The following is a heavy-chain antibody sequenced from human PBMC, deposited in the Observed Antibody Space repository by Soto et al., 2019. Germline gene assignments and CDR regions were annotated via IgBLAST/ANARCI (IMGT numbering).Heavy chain of an antibody. CDR1: GGTFSSYA. D-gene: IGHD6-6*01. J-gene: IGHJ4*02. Sequence: VKVSCKASGGTFSSYAISWVRQAPGQRLEWMGGIIPIFGTANYAQKFQGRVTITADESTSTAYMELSSLRSEDTAVYYCAQGYSSSGFDYGGQGALAPVSS. CDR2: IIPIFGTA. V-gene: IGHV1-69*01. CDR3: AQGYSSSGFDY.